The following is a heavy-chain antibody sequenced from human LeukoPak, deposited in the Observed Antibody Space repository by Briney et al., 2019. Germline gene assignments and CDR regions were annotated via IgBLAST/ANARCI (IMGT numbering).Heavy chain of an antibody. CDR2: TYYRSKWYN. CDR1: GDSVSSNSAD. CDR3: ATEVYDFKNAFDI. V-gene: IGHV6-1*01. Sequence: SQTLSLTCAISGDSVSSNSADWNWIRQSPSRGLEWLGRTYYRSKWYNDYAVSVKSRITINPDTSKNQFSLQLNSVTPEDTAVYYCATEVYDFKNAFDIWGQGTMVTVSS. J-gene: IGHJ3*02. D-gene: IGHD3-3*01.